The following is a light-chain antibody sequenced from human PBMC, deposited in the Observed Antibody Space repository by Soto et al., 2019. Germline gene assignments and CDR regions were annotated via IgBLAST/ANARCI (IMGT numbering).Light chain of an antibody. CDR2: EVS. V-gene: IGLV2-8*01. CDR1: SSDVGGYNY. Sequence: QSVLTQPASVSGSPGQSITISCTGTSSDVGGYNYVSWYQQHPGKAPKLMIYEVSKRPSGVPDRFSGSKSGNTASLTVSALQAEDEADYYCSSYTDRNNLVFGTGTKLTVL. J-gene: IGLJ1*01. CDR3: SSYTDRNNLV.